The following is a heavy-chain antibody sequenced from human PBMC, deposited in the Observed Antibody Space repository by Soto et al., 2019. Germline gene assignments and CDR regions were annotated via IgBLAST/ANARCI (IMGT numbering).Heavy chain of an antibody. CDR1: GFTFSSYW. V-gene: IGHV3-7*01. D-gene: IGHD6-19*01. J-gene: IGHJ4*02. CDR2: IKQDGSEK. CDR3: ATTTGYSSGWYRYYFDY. Sequence: WGSLRLSCAASGFTFSSYWMSWVRQAPGRGLEWVANIKQDGSEKYYVDSVKGRFTISRDNAKNSLYLQMNSLRAEDTAVYYCATTTGYSSGWYRYYFDYWGQGTLVTVSS.